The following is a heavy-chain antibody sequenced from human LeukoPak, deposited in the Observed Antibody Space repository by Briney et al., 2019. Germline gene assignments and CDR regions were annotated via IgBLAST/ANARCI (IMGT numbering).Heavy chain of an antibody. Sequence: SETLSLTCNVSGGSHSGYFWSWIRQPPGKRLEWIGYVSYTGRTKYNPSLQSRVTISIDTSKSQFSLKLTSVTSADTAVYSCARLLDHDISADPDTFDVWGQGTTVIVSS. CDR3: ARLLDHDISADPDTFDV. D-gene: IGHD3-22*01. V-gene: IGHV4-59*01. CDR2: VSYTGRT. CDR1: GGSHSGYF. J-gene: IGHJ3*01.